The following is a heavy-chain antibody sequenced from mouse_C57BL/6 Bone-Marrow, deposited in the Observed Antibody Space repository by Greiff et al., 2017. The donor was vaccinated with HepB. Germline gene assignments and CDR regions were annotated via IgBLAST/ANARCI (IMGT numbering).Heavy chain of an antibody. J-gene: IGHJ3*01. CDR2: IWRGGST. CDR1: GFSLTSYG. D-gene: IGHD6-1*01. Sequence: VQLQESGPGLVQPSQCLSITCTVSGFSLTSYGVHWVRQSPGKGLEWLGVIWRGGSTDYNAAIMSRLSITTDNSTSQVFFKRSSLQADDTAVYYDAKIPHLFAYWGQGTVVTVTA. CDR3: AKIPHLFAY. V-gene: IGHV2-5*01.